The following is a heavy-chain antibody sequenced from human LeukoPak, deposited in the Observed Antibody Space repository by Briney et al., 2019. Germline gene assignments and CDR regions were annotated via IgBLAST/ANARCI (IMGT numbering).Heavy chain of an antibody. V-gene: IGHV3-23*01. J-gene: IGHJ4*02. CDR2: ISGSGGST. Sequence: GGSLRLSCAASGFTFSSYAMSWVRQAPGKGLEWVSAISGSGGSTYYADSVKGRFTISRDNSKNTLYLQMNSLRAEDTAVYYRAKITIFGVVIGYWGQGTLVTVSS. CDR1: GFTFSSYA. D-gene: IGHD3-3*01. CDR3: AKITIFGVVIGY.